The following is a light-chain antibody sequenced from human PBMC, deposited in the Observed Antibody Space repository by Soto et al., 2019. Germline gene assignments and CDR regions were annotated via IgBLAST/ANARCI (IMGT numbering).Light chain of an antibody. J-gene: IGKJ5*01. V-gene: IGKV1-33*01. CDR1: QDIATY. CDR2: DAS. Sequence: DIQMTQSPSSLSASVGNRVTITCQASQDIATYLNWYQQKPGKAPKLLINDASNLQTGVPSRFSGSGSGTDFSLIISSLQPEDIATYYCQQHDSFPTFGQGTRLEIK. CDR3: QQHDSFPT.